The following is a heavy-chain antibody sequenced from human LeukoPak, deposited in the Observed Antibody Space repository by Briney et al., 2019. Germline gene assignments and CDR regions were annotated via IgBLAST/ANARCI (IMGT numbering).Heavy chain of an antibody. D-gene: IGHD2-15*01. CDR3: ARGLQSFAQIDLDY. CDR1: GGSISSYY. J-gene: IGHJ4*02. CDR2: IYYSGST. V-gene: IGHV4-59*08. Sequence: ASETLSLTCTVSGGSISSYYWSWIRQPPGKGLEWIGYIYYSGSTNYNPSLKSRVTISVDTSKNQFSLKLSSVTAADTAVYYCARGLQSFAQIDLDYWGRGTLVTVSS.